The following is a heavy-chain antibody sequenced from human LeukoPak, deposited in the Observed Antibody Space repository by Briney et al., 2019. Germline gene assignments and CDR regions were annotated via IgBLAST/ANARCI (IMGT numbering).Heavy chain of an antibody. CDR1: GFTFSSYS. CDR3: AKDTPVDP. J-gene: IGHJ5*02. CDR2: IQYDGSNK. V-gene: IGHV3-30*02. Sequence: GGSLRLSCAASGFTFSSYSMNWVRQAPGKGLEWVTFIQYDGSNKYYADSVKGRFTISRDNSQNTLYLQMNSLRAEDTAVYYCAKDTPVDPWGQGTLVTVSS.